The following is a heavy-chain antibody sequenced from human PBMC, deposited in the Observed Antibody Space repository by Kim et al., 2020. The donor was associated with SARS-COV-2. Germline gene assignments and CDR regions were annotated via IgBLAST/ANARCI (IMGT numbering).Heavy chain of an antibody. CDR3: AKDSSEVTMVRGVIFSGYYYYGMDV. CDR2: ISGSGGST. V-gene: IGHV3-23*01. CDR1: GFTFSSYA. J-gene: IGHJ6*02. D-gene: IGHD3-10*01. Sequence: GGSLRLSCAASGFTFSSYAMSWVSQAPGKGLEWVSAISGSGGSTYYADSVKGRFTISRDNSKNTLYLQMNSLRAEDTAVYYCAKDSSEVTMVRGVIFSGYYYYGMDVWGQGTTVTVSS.